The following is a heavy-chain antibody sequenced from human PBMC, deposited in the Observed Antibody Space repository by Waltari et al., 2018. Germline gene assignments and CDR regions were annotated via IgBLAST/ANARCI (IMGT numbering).Heavy chain of an antibody. CDR2: SNQGETT. V-gene: IGHV4-34*01. D-gene: IGHD3-16*01. CDR3: ARGQGEGADV. CDR1: GGSFTAFY. Sequence: QVQLQQWGAGLLKPSATLSLTCPVTGGSFTAFYWSWVRQPPGKGLEWIGDSNQGETTQYNPSLSGRFSISVDKSRNQFSLTLTSVTAADTAVYYCARGQGEGADVWAQGTAVTVS. J-gene: IGHJ6*02.